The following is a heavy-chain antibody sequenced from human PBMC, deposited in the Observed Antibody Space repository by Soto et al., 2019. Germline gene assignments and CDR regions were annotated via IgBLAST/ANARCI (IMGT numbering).Heavy chain of an antibody. D-gene: IGHD3-10*01. J-gene: IGHJ4*02. V-gene: IGHV1-69*01. Sequence: QVQLVQSGPEVKKPGSSVKVSCKASGGTFSDSVTSWVRQAPGQGLEWMGGIVPIFGKANLAEKFQDRVTITADESTSTAYMELSSLRSEDSAVYYCARGRDGSNYYLDYWGQGTLVTVSS. CDR2: IVPIFGKA. CDR1: GGTFSDSV. CDR3: ARGRDGSNYYLDY.